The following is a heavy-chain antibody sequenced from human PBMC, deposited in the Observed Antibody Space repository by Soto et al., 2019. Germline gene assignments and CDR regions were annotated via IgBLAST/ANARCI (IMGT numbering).Heavy chain of an antibody. CDR1: GFTFISYG. CDR3: AKGGLYGDYTDS. CDR2: ISYDGSNQ. D-gene: IGHD3-16*01. V-gene: IGHV3-30*18. J-gene: IGHJ4*02. Sequence: GGSLRLSCAAPGFTFISYGMHWVRQAPGKGLEWVAVISYDGSNQYYGDSVKGRFTISRDNSKNAVYLQMSSLRAEDTAVYYCAKGGLYGDYTDSWGQGTLVTVSS.